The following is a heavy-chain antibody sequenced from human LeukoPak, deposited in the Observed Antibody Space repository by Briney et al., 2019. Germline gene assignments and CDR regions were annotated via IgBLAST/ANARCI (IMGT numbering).Heavy chain of an antibody. V-gene: IGHV6-1*01. J-gene: IGHJ6*02. D-gene: IGHD6-19*01. CDR3: ARRGWHGYYYYGMDV. CDR1: GDSVSSNSAA. Sequence: SQTLSLTCAISGDSVSSNSAAWNWIRQSPTRGLEWLGSTYYRSKWYNDYAVSVKSRITNNPDTSKNQFSLQLNSVTREDTAVYYCARRGWHGYYYYGMDVWGQGSTVTVSS. CDR2: TYYRSKWYN.